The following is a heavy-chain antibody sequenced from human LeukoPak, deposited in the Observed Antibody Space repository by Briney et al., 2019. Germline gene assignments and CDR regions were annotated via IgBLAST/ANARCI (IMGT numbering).Heavy chain of an antibody. CDR2: IKQDGSEK. D-gene: IGHD4-11*01. Sequence: GGSLRLSCAASGFTFSSYWMSWVRQAPGKGLEWVANIKQDGSEKYYVDSVKGRFTISRDNAKNSLYLQMNSLRAEDTAVYYCARGTLEMTTVDYYYYMDVWGKGTTVTVSS. CDR1: GFTFSSYW. CDR3: ARGTLEMTTVDYYYYMDV. V-gene: IGHV3-7*01. J-gene: IGHJ6*03.